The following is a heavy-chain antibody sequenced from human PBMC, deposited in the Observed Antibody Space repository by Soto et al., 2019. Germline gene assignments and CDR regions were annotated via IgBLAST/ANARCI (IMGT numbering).Heavy chain of an antibody. V-gene: IGHV3-30*18. CDR2: ISYDGSNK. Sequence: ESGGGVVQPGRSLRLSCAASGFTFSSYGMHWVRQAPGKGLEWVAVISYDGSNKYYADSVKGRFTISRDNSKNTLYLQMNSLRAEDTAVYYCAKVSIRMRGYYYDSSGLFDYWGQGTLVTVSS. D-gene: IGHD3-22*01. CDR3: AKVSIRMRGYYYDSSGLFDY. J-gene: IGHJ4*02. CDR1: GFTFSSYG.